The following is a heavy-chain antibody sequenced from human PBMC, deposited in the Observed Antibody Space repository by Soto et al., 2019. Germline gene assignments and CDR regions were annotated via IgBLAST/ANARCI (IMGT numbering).Heavy chain of an antibody. CDR1: GGSISRSGYF. Sequence: TLSLTCTVSGGSISRSGYFWSWIRQHPGKGLEWIGYIYDSGSTYYNPSLKSRVSLSVDTSKNQFSLNLTSVTAADTAMYYCARSSRSYFDYWGQGTLVT. CDR3: ARSSRSYFDY. V-gene: IGHV4-31*03. CDR2: IYDSGST. J-gene: IGHJ4*02.